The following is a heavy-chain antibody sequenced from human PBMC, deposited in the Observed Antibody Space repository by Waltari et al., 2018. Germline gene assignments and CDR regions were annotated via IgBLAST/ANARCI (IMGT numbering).Heavy chain of an antibody. CDR1: GDSMGGRVF. D-gene: IGHD2-15*01. V-gene: IGHV4-4*02. Sequence: QLQLQQSGPGLVKPSESLSLTCAAPGDSMGGRVFWSWVRQSPGKGLEWIGQVHRSGRTNYNPSLASRVTMSIDTSNNQFSLKVTSATAADTAIYYCARDRGRGLYLDSWGQGILVTVSP. CDR3: ARDRGRGLYLDS. J-gene: IGHJ4*02. CDR2: VHRSGRT.